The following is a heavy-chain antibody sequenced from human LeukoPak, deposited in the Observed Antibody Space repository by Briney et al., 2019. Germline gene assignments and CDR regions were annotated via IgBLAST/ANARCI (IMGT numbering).Heavy chain of an antibody. V-gene: IGHV4-4*02. CDR1: GGSISSSNW. D-gene: IGHD6-6*01. CDR3: ARALEYSSSCFDY. J-gene: IGHJ4*02. CDR2: IYHSGST. Sequence: SETLSLTCAVSGGSISSSNWWSWVRQPPGKGLEWIGEIYHSGSTNYNPFLKSRVTISVDKSKNQFSLKLSSVTAADTAVYYCARALEYSSSCFDYWGQGTLVTVSS.